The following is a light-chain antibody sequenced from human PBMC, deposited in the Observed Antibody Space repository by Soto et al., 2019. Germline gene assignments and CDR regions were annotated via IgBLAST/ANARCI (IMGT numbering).Light chain of an antibody. CDR3: QSYDSSHHMV. CDR1: SGSIASNY. Sequence: NFMLTQPHSVSESPGKTVTISCTGSSGSIASNYVQWYQQRPGSAPTTVIYEDNQRPSGVPDRFSGSIDSSSNSASLTISGLKTEDEADYYCQSYDSSHHMVFGGGTKLTVL. V-gene: IGLV6-57*02. CDR2: EDN. J-gene: IGLJ2*01.